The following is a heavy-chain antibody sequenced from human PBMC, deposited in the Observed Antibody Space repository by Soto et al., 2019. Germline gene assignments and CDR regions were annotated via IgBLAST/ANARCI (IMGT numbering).Heavy chain of an antibody. V-gene: IGHV3-7*05. CDR1: AFTFRNYW. CDR2: IKQDGSEK. CDR3: ARVDCSSIGCYGDYSYYGMDV. J-gene: IGHJ6*02. Sequence: EVQLVESGGGLVQPGGSLRLSCAASAFTFRNYWMSWVRQAPGKGLEWVANIKQDGSEKYYVDSGKGRFTISRDNAKSSLSLQINSLRAEDTAVYYCARVDCSSIGCYGDYSYYGMDVWGQGTTVTVS. D-gene: IGHD2-2*01.